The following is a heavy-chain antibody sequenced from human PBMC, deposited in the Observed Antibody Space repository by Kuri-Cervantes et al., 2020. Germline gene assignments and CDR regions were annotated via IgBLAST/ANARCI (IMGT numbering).Heavy chain of an antibody. Sequence: SVKVSCKASGGTFSSYTISWVRQAPGQGLEWMRRIIPILGIANYAQKFQGRVTMTRDTSTSTVYMELSSLRSEDTAVYYCAREIVEYSSSPGVYYYGMDVWGQGTTVTVSS. J-gene: IGHJ6*02. V-gene: IGHV1-69*04. CDR1: GGTFSSYT. CDR2: IIPILGIA. D-gene: IGHD6-6*01. CDR3: AREIVEYSSSPGVYYYGMDV.